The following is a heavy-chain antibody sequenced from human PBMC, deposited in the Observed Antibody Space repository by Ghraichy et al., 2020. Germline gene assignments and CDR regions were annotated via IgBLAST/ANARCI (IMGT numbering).Heavy chain of an antibody. CDR2: ISGSGGST. J-gene: IGHJ3*02. V-gene: IGHV3-23*01. Sequence: GGSLRLSCAASGFTFSSYAMSWVRQAPGKGLEWVSLISGSGGSTYYADSVKGRFIISRDNSKNTLSLQMSSLSAEDTAVYYCAKVLPADYGDYADGFDIWGQGTLVTVSS. CDR1: GFTFSSYA. CDR3: AKVLPADYGDYADGFDI. D-gene: IGHD4-17*01.